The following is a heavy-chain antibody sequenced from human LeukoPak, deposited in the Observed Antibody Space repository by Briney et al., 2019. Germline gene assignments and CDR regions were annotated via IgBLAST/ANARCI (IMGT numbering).Heavy chain of an antibody. CDR1: GFTFSSYS. D-gene: IGHD4-17*01. CDR2: ISSSSSYI. V-gene: IGHV3-21*01. Sequence: SGGSLRLSCAASGFTFSSYSMNWVRQAPGKGLEWVSSISSSSSYIYYADSVKGRFTISRDNAKNSLYLQMNSLRAEDTAVYYCARESSYGDPFDYWGQGTLVTVSS. J-gene: IGHJ4*02. CDR3: ARESSYGDPFDY.